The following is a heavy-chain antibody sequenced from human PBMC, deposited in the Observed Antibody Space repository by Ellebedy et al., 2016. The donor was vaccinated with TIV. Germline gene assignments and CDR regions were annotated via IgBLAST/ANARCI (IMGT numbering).Heavy chain of an antibody. J-gene: IGHJ3*02. Sequence: AASVKVSCKASGYTFTGYFIHWVRLAPGQGLEWMGWINPNSGDTNYAQNFQGWVTMTRNTSISTAYLELSRLRSDDTADYYCARQEMATIGDSFDIWGQGTMVTVSS. CDR1: GYTFTGYF. V-gene: IGHV1-2*04. CDR2: INPNSGDT. CDR3: ARQEMATIGDSFDI. D-gene: IGHD5-24*01.